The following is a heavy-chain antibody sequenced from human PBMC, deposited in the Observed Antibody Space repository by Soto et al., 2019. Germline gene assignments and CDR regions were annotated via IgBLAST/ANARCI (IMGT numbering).Heavy chain of an antibody. V-gene: IGHV4-31*03. D-gene: IGHD3-10*01. J-gene: IGHJ4*02. CDR3: ARDGDYFGSGSPPLLAR. CDR1: GGSITSGGYC. Sequence: SETLSLTCTVSGGSITSGGYCWTWIRQHPVKGLEWMGHIYYSGSTSYNPSLKSRVTISIDTSKNQFSLKLTSVTAADTAVYYCARDGDYFGSGSPPLLARWGQGTLVTVSS. CDR2: IYYSGST.